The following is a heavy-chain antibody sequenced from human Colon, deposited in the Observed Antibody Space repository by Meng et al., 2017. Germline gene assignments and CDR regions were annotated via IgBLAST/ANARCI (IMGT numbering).Heavy chain of an antibody. CDR1: EYTFNNYW. CDR2: IYPDDSDT. Sequence: GGSLRLSCKGSEYTFNNYWIAWVRQMPGKGLEWMGIIYPDDSDTTYSPSFEGHVTISADKSVNTAYLQWSSLKASDEAMYFCARQAGSSSGYYYFDFWGQGTLVTVSS. V-gene: IGHV5-51*01. CDR3: ARQAGSSSGYYYFDF. D-gene: IGHD6-19*01. J-gene: IGHJ4*02.